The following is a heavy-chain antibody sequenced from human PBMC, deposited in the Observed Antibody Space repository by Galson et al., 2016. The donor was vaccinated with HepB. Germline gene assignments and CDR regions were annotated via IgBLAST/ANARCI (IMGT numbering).Heavy chain of an antibody. CDR1: GFRFTYYG. V-gene: IGHV3-30*18. CDR2: ISYDGNKE. CDR3: AKDSILGATAGFYGTDV. Sequence: SLRLSCAASGFRFTYYGLHWVRQAPGKGLEWVAVISYDGNKEYYADSVKGRFTIFRDNPKTTVYLEMNSLRVEDTAVYYCAKDSILGATAGFYGTDVWGQGTTVTVSS. D-gene: IGHD1-26*01. J-gene: IGHJ6*02.